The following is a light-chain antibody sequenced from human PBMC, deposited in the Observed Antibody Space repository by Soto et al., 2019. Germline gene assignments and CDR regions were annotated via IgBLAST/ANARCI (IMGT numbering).Light chain of an antibody. J-gene: IGKJ1*01. CDR2: GAY. V-gene: IGKV3-15*01. CDR1: QSINSN. Sequence: EVVMTQSPATLSVSPGERATLSCRASQSINSNLAWYQQKPCQAPRLLIYGAYTRATGIPARFSGSGSGTEFTLTISSLQSEDFAVYYCHQYFNWPPYTFGQGTKVEIK. CDR3: HQYFNWPPYT.